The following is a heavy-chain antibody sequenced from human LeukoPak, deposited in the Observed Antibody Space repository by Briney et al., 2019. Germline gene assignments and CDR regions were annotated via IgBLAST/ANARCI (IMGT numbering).Heavy chain of an antibody. V-gene: IGHV1-46*01. CDR1: GYTFTGHY. D-gene: IGHD1-14*01. Sequence: ASVKVSCKASGYTFTGHYMHWVRQAPGQGLEWMGIINPSGGSTTYAQKFQGRVTMTRDTSTSTVYMELSSLRSEDTAVYYCARNRNIRGPREPFAYWGQGTLVTVSS. CDR2: INPSGGST. J-gene: IGHJ4*02. CDR3: ARNRNIRGPREPFAY.